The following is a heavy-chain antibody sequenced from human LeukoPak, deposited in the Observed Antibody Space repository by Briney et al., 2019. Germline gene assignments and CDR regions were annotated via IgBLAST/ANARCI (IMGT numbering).Heavy chain of an antibody. CDR2: ISGSGGST. CDR1: GFTFSSHA. CDR3: AKDYYYGSGSYYKGPIDY. Sequence: GGSLRLSCAASGFTFSSHAMSWVRQAPGKGLEWVSAISGSGGSTYYADSVKGRFTISRDNSKNTLYLQMNSLRAEDTAVYYCAKDYYYGSGSYYKGPIDYWGQGTLVTVSS. J-gene: IGHJ4*02. V-gene: IGHV3-23*01. D-gene: IGHD3-10*01.